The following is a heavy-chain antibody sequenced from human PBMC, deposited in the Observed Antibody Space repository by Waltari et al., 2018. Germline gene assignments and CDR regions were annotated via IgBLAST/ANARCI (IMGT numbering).Heavy chain of an antibody. J-gene: IGHJ4*02. CDR1: GFTFSSYG. CDR2: IWYDGSNK. D-gene: IGHD1-26*01. V-gene: IGHV3-33*08. CDR3: AKGGGSYYHYFDY. Sequence: QVQLVESGGGVVQPGRSLRLSCAASGFTFSSYGMPWVRQAPGKGLEWVAVIWYDGSNKYYADSVKGRFTISRDNSKNTLYLQMNSLRAEDTAMYYCAKGGGSYYHYFDYWGQGTLVTVSS.